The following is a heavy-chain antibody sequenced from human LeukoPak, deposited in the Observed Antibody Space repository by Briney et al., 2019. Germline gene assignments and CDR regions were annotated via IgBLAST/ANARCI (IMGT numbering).Heavy chain of an antibody. CDR1: GFTFDDYA. CDR3: AKGITIFGVVIMGHDAFGI. CDR2: ISWNSGSI. V-gene: IGHV3-9*01. Sequence: GGSLRLSCAASGFTFDDYAMHWVRQAPGKGLEWVSGISWNSGSIGYADSVKGRFTISRDNAKNSLYLQMNSLRAEDTALYYCAKGITIFGVVIMGHDAFGIWGQGTMVTVSS. J-gene: IGHJ3*02. D-gene: IGHD3-3*01.